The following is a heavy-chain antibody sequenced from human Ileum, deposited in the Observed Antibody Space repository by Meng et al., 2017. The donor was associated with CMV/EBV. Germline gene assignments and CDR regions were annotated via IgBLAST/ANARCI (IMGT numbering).Heavy chain of an antibody. CDR2: ISRSSSDI. J-gene: IGHJ4*02. CDR1: FTFSRYS. CDR3: ARDRSQKYCSGSSCYYY. V-gene: IGHV3-21*01. D-gene: IGHD2-15*01. Sequence: FTFSRYSMDWVRQAPGQGLEWVSSISRSSSDIYYADSVKARFTVSRDNAKNSLYLQMNSLRAEDTAVYYCARDRSQKYCSGSSCYYYWGQGTLVTVSS.